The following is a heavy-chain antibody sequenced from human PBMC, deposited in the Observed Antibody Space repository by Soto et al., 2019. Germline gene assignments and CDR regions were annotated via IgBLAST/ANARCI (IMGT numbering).Heavy chain of an antibody. CDR1: GYTFTSYA. CDR3: ARRRGYDFWSGYYGLSDYYGMDV. J-gene: IGHJ6*02. V-gene: IGHV1-3*01. CDR2: INAGNGNT. Sequence: ASVKVCCKASGYTFTSYAMHWVRQAPGQRLEWMGWINAGNGNTKYSQKFQGRVTITRDTSASTAYMELSSLRSEDTAVYYCARRRGYDFWSGYYGLSDYYGMDVWGQGTTVTVSS. D-gene: IGHD3-3*01.